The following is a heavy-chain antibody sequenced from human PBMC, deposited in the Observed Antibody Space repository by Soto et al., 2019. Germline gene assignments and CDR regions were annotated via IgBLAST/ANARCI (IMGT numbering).Heavy chain of an antibody. D-gene: IGHD3-22*01. CDR3: ARQIYDSDTGPNFQYYFDS. Sequence: GESLKICCKGSGYSFAGYWITWVRQKPGKGLEWMGRIDPSDSQTYYSPSFRGHVTISVTKSITTVFLQWSSLRASDTAMYYCARQIYDSDTGPNFQYYFDSSGQPTPVPPSS. CDR1: GYSFAGYW. J-gene: IGHJ4*02. V-gene: IGHV5-10-1*01. CDR2: IDPSDSQT.